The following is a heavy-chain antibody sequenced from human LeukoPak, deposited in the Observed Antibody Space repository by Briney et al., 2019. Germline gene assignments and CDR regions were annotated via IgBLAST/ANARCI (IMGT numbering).Heavy chain of an antibody. Sequence: GGSLRLSCVGSGFSIGKNWMSWVRQAPGEGLEWVANINPDASQRYHADSVKGRFSISRDNAKNSVYLQMDSLRAEDTAIYFCARDQGGKNFWGQGTLVTVSS. CDR2: INPDASQR. CDR3: ARDQGGKNF. J-gene: IGHJ4*02. D-gene: IGHD1-26*01. CDR1: GFSIGKNW. V-gene: IGHV3-7*01.